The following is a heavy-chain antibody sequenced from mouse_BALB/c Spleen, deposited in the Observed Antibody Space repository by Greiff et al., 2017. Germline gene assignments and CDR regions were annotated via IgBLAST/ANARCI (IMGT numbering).Heavy chain of an antibody. D-gene: IGHD2-2*01. CDR3: ARYGYDDGGFDY. CDR1: GFSLTSYG. CDR2: IWSGGST. V-gene: IGHV2-2*02. J-gene: IGHJ2*01. Sequence: VKLMESGPGLVQPSQSLSITCTVSGFSLTSYGVHWVRQSPGKGLEWLGVIWSGGSTDYNAAFISRLSISKDNSKSQVFFKMNSLQANDTAIYYCARYGYDDGGFDYWGQGTTLTVSS.